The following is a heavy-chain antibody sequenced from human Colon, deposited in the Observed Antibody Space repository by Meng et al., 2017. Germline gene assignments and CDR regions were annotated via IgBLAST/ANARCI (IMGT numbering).Heavy chain of an antibody. D-gene: IGHD3-10*01. Sequence: SETLSPTCTVPGGSISSSSYYWCWIRQPPGKGLEWIGSIYYSGNTYYNPSLKSRVTISGDASNIQISLKPSSVTATDTAVYYCAGSLYYGSGSTYNAKRPFDHWGQGTLVTVSS. CDR2: IYYSGNT. CDR3: AGSLYYGSGSTYNAKRPFDH. CDR1: GGSISSSSYY. J-gene: IGHJ4*02. V-gene: IGHV4-39*07.